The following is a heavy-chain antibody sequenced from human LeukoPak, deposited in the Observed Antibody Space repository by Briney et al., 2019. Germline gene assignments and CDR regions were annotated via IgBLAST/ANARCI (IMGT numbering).Heavy chain of an antibody. V-gene: IGHV1-2*02. D-gene: IGHD6-13*01. CDR3: ARDKAAAGKDYYYYMDV. Sequence: ASVKVSCKASGYTFTGYYMHWVRQAPGQGLEWMGWINPNSGGTNYAQKFQGRVTMTRDTSSSTAYMELSRLRSDDTAVYYCARDKAAAGKDYYYYMDVWGKGTAVTVSS. CDR1: GYTFTGYY. CDR2: INPNSGGT. J-gene: IGHJ6*03.